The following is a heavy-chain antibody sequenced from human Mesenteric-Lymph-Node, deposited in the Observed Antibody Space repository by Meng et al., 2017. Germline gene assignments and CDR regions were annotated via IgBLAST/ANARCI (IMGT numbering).Heavy chain of an antibody. CDR1: GYTFTSYD. Sequence: ASVKVSCKASGYTFTSYDINWVRQATGQGLEWMGWMNPNSGNTGYAQKFQGRITMTRNTSISTAYMELSSLRSEDTAVYYCATVTEYSYGPYYFDYWGQGTLVTVSS. CDR3: ATVTEYSYGPYYFDY. V-gene: IGHV1-8*01. CDR2: MNPNSGNT. J-gene: IGHJ4*02. D-gene: IGHD5-18*01.